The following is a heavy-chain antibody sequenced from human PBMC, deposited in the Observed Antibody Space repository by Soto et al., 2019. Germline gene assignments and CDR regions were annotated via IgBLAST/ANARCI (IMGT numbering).Heavy chain of an antibody. V-gene: IGHV3-74*01. CDR3: VRDSPTNLEDADTVASWFDP. J-gene: IGHJ5*02. D-gene: IGHD5-12*01. Sequence: EVLLVESGGGLVQPGGSLRLSCAASGFNFNFYWMHWVRQAPGKGLVWVSRINGDGSTADYADSVKGRFTISRDNAKNTLFLQMDSLRVEDTAVYYCVRDSPTNLEDADTVASWFDPWGQGTLVTVSP. CDR1: GFNFNFYW. CDR2: INGDGSTA.